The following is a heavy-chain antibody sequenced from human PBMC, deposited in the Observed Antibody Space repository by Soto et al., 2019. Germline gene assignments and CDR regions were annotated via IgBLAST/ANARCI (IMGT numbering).Heavy chain of an antibody. J-gene: IGHJ4*02. CDR2: ISSSGRTT. Sequence: EVQLLESGGGLVQPGGSLRLSCAASGFSFRSYAMARVRQAPGKGLECVATISSSGRTTYYAESVRGRFTISSDNSENTLFLHTNSLRADDTAVYYCAKEVGSCYGWRFEYWGQGALVTVSS. CDR3: AKEVGSCYGWRFEY. V-gene: IGHV3-23*01. D-gene: IGHD5-18*01. CDR1: GFSFRSYA.